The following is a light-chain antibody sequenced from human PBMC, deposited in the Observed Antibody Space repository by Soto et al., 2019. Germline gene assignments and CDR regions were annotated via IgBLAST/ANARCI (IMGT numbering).Light chain of an antibody. CDR1: SSDVGGYNY. CDR2: EVS. CDR3: SSYTSRSVVV. J-gene: IGLJ2*01. V-gene: IGLV2-14*01. Sequence: QSALTQPASVSGSPRQSITISCTGTSSDVGGYNYVSWYQQHPGKAPKLMIYEVSNRPSGVSNRFSGSKSGNTASLTISGLQAEDEADYYCSSYTSRSVVVFGGGTQLTVL.